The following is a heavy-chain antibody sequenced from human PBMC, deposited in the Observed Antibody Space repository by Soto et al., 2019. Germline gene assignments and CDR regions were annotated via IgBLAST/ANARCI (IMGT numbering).Heavy chain of an antibody. CDR1: GFTFSDHY. V-gene: IGHV3-72*01. J-gene: IGHJ6*03. D-gene: IGHD2-2*01. Sequence: GGSLRLSCAASGFTFSDHYMDWVRQAPGKGLEWVGRTRNKANSYTTEYAASVKGRFTISRDDSKNSLYLQMNSLKTEDTAVYYCAREGDIVVVPAALHYYYYMDVWGKGTTVTVSS. CDR3: AREGDIVVVPAALHYYYYMDV. CDR2: TRNKANSYTT.